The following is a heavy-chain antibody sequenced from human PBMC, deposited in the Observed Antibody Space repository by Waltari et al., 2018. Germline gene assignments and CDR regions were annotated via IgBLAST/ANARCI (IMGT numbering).Heavy chain of an antibody. CDR3: TASVGVAPNY. CDR1: GFTFNNYW. CDR2: IKQDASEK. J-gene: IGHJ4*01. D-gene: IGHD6-19*01. Sequence: EVQLVESGGGLVQPGGSLRLSCAPSGFTFNNYWMTWVRQAPGKGLEWVANIKQDASEKYYVDSVKGRFTISRDNTKNSLYLQMNSLRAEDTAVYYCTASVGVAPNYWGHGTLVTVSS. V-gene: IGHV3-7*01.